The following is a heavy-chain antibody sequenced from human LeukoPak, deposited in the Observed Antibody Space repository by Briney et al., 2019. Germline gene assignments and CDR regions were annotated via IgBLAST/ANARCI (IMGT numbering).Heavy chain of an antibody. Sequence: PGGSLRLSCAASGFPFNTHGMHWVRQAPGKGLEWVAEISYDGGNTYYADSVKGRFTISRDNSKNTLYLQMNSLRAEDTAVYYCAKEGTGIHFDYWGQGTLVTVSS. J-gene: IGHJ4*02. CDR3: AKEGTGIHFDY. V-gene: IGHV3-30*19. CDR1: GFPFNTHG. CDR2: ISYDGGNT. D-gene: IGHD1-1*01.